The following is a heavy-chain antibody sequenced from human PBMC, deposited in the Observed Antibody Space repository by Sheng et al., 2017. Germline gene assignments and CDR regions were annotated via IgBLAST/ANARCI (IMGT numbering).Heavy chain of an antibody. CDR3: ARNPLLWFGETTVYGMDV. CDR2: INHSGST. V-gene: IGHV4-34*01. D-gene: IGHD3-10*01. J-gene: IGHJ6*02. CDR1: GGSFSGYY. Sequence: QVQLQQWGAGLLKPSETLSLTCAVYGGSFSGYYWSWIRQPPGKGLEWIGEINHSGSTNYNPSLKSRVTISVDTSKNQFSLKLSSVTAADTAVYYCARNPLLWFGETTVYGMDVWGQGTTVTVSS.